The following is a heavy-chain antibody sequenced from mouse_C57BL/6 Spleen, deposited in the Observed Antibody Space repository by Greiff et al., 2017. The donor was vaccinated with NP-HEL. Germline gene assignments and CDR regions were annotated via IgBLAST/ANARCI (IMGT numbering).Heavy chain of an antibody. J-gene: IGHJ4*01. CDR2: ISSGSSTI. CDR1: GFTFSDYG. D-gene: IGHD2-4*01. CDR3: ASYDYRAMDY. V-gene: IGHV5-17*01. Sequence: EVMLVESGGGLVKPGGSLKLSCAASGFTFSDYGMHWVRQAPEKGLEWVAYISSGSSTIYYADTVQGRFTISRDNAKNTLFLQMASLRSEDTAMYYCASYDYRAMDYWGQGTSVTVSS.